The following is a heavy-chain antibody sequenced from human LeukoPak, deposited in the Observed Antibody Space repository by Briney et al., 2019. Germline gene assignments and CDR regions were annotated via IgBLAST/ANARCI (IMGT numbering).Heavy chain of an antibody. D-gene: IGHD2-2*01. CDR3: AKDKVATVGYCTSTTCQGLDY. CDR1: GFTFDDYA. V-gene: IGHV3-9*01. J-gene: IGHJ4*02. Sequence: PGRSLRLSCAASGFTFDDYAMHWVRQAPGKGLEWVSGISWRSGSIVYADSVKGRFTISRDNAKNSLYLQMNSLRPEDTALYYCAKDKVATVGYCTSTTCQGLDYWGQGTLVTVSS. CDR2: ISWRSGSI.